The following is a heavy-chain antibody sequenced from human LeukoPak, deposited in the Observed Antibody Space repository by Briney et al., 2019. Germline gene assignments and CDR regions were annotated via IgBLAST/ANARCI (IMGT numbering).Heavy chain of an antibody. CDR2: IFYSGST. CDR3: ARGSAMADFDP. D-gene: IGHD6-19*01. Sequence: SETLSLTCTVSGGSISTSNYYWGWIRQPPGKGLEWIGNIFYSGSTYYSPSLKSRVTISLDTSRNQFFLKLSSVTAADTAVYYCARGSAMADFDPWGQGTLVTVSS. V-gene: IGHV4-39*07. CDR1: GGSISTSNYY. J-gene: IGHJ5*02.